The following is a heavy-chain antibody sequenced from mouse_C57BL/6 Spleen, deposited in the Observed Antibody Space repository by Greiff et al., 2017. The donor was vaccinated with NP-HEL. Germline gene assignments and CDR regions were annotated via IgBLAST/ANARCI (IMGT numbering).Heavy chain of an antibody. V-gene: IGHV5-4*03. CDR1: GFTFSSYA. J-gene: IGHJ2*01. D-gene: IGHD3-2*02. CDR3: AREQLRLRPYFDY. Sequence: EVKLMESGGGLVKPGGSLKLSCAASGFTFSSYAMSWVRQTPEKRLEWVATISDGGSYTYYPDNVKGRFTISRDNAKNNLYLQMSHLKSEDTAMYYCAREQLRLRPYFDYWGQGTTLTVSS. CDR2: ISDGGSYT.